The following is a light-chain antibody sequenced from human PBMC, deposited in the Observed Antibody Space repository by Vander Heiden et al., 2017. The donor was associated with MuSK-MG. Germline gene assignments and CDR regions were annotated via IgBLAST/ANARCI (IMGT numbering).Light chain of an antibody. J-gene: IGKJ4*01. V-gene: IGKV1-39*01. CDR3: QQSYRSPVT. CDR2: GAS. Sequence: DIHMTPSPSSLSASVGDGVTIPCRARPSISIYVKWFQQQPGKAPNLLNYGASSLQSGAPSRISGSGAGTDFTITSSSLQPEDFATYYRQQSYRSPVTFGGGTKVEIK. CDR1: PSISIY.